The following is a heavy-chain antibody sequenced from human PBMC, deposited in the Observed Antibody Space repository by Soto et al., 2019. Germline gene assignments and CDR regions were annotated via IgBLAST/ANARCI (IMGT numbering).Heavy chain of an antibody. V-gene: IGHV3-30*03. D-gene: IGHD1-26*01. Sequence: GSLRLSCAASGXTVSHYWIDWVRQAPGKGLEWLAVISYDGSNKQYADSVKGRFTVSRDNSKKTLYLQMNRLRAEYTAVYFCARYSGKYQGPIDYWGQGTLVTVSS. CDR3: ARYSGKYQGPIDY. CDR2: ISYDGSNK. CDR1: GXTVSHYW. J-gene: IGHJ4*02.